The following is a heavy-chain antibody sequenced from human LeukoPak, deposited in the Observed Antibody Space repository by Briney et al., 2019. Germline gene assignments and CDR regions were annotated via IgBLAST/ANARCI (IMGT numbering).Heavy chain of an antibody. D-gene: IGHD3-10*01. CDR1: GYTFTGYY. CDR3: ARDLSWGSGYYMDV. Sequence: GASVKVSCKASGYTFTGYYMHWVRQAPGQGLEWMGWINPNSGGTNYAQKFQGRVTMTRDTSISTAYMELSRLRSDDTAVYYCARDLSWGSGYYMDVWGKGTTVTISS. CDR2: INPNSGGT. J-gene: IGHJ6*03. V-gene: IGHV1-2*02.